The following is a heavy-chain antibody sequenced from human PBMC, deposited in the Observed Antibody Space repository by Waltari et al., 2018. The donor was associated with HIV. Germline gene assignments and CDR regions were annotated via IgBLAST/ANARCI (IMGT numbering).Heavy chain of an antibody. CDR3: AREGGIAVASCPGSI. J-gene: IGHJ3*02. V-gene: IGHV3-30*01. CDR2: ISYDGSNK. CDR1: GFTSLSYA. D-gene: IGHD6-19*01. Sequence: QLQLVQSGRGVAPPGRSLRLSCAAPGFTSLSYARHWVRQAPGKGLEWVAVISYDGSNKYYADSVKGRFTISRDNSKNTLYLQMNSLRAEDTAVYYCAREGGIAVASCPGSIWGQGTMVTVSS.